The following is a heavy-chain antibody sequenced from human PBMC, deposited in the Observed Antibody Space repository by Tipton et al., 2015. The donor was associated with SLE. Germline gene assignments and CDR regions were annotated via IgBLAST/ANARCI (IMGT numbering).Heavy chain of an antibody. CDR3: AIAVAGTLFFDY. D-gene: IGHD6-19*01. CDR2: IYYSGNT. CDR1: GGSISSSNHY. Sequence: TLSLTCTASGGSISSSNHYWGWIRQPPGKGLEWIGSIYYSGNTYYSPSLESRVTISVDTSKKQFSLKLTSMTAADTAVYYCAIAVAGTLFFDYWGQGALVTVSS. V-gene: IGHV4-39*07. J-gene: IGHJ4*02.